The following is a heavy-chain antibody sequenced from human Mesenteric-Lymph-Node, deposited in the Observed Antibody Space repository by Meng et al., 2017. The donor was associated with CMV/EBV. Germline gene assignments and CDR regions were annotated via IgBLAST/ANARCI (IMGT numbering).Heavy chain of an antibody. CDR1: GYTFISHY. CDR2: INTNSGGT. V-gene: IGHV1-2*02. D-gene: IGHD3-3*01. J-gene: IGHJ6*02. CDR3: AREKGPGWGFGVVMDV. Sequence: ASVKVSCKASGYTFISHYMHLVRQAPGQGLEWMGWINTNSGGTNYAQNFQGRVTLTRDTSITTVYMEMNSLRSDDTAVYYCAREKGPGWGFGVVMDVWGQGTTVTVSS.